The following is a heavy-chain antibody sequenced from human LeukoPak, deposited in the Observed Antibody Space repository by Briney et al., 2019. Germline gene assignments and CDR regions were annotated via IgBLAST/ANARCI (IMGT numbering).Heavy chain of an antibody. Sequence: ASVKVSFKASGYTFTNYFMQWVRQAPGQGLEWMGKINPSGGSTSYAQKFQGRVTMTRDTSTSTVYMEVSSLRFEDTAVYYCARDESIAALEYWGQGTLVTVSS. CDR1: GYTFTNYF. V-gene: IGHV1-46*01. CDR2: INPSGGST. J-gene: IGHJ4*02. CDR3: ARDESIAALEY. D-gene: IGHD6-6*01.